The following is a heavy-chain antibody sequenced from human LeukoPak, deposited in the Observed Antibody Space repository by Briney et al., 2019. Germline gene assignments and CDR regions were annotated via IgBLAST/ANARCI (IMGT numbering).Heavy chain of an antibody. J-gene: IGHJ6*02. CDR3: ARDGKWFGEFDYGMDV. CDR2: ISSSSSYI. V-gene: IGHV3-21*01. D-gene: IGHD3-10*01. Sequence: GGSLRLSCAASGFTFSSYSMNWVRQAPGKGLEWVSSISSSSSYIYYADSVKGRFTISRDNAKNSLYLQMNSLRAEDTAVYYCARDGKWFGEFDYGMDVWGQGTTVTVSS. CDR1: GFTFSSYS.